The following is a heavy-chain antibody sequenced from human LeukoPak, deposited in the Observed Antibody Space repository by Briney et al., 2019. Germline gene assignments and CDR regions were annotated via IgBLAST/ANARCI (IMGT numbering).Heavy chain of an antibody. V-gene: IGHV3-74*01. CDR3: ARDNNWNYPDY. J-gene: IGHJ4*02. CDR1: GFTFSNLW. CDR2: ISGDGSST. Sequence: PGGSLRLSCAASGFTFSNLWMHWVRQAPGKGLVWVSRISGDGSSTRYADSVKGRFTISRDNAKNTLFLQMNSLRAEDTAVYYCARDNNWNYPDYWGQGTLVTVSS. D-gene: IGHD1-7*01.